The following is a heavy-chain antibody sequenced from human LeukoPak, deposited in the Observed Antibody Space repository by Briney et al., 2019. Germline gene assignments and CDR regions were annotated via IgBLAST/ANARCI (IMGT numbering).Heavy chain of an antibody. J-gene: IGHJ5*02. CDR2: INHSGST. CDR3: ARVEVVPAGWFDP. D-gene: IGHD2-15*01. V-gene: IGHV4-34*01. Sequence: PSETLSLTCAVYGGSFSGSYWSWIPQPPGKGLERIGEINHSGSTNYNPSLKGRVTISVDTSKNQFSLKLSSVTAADTAVYYCARVEVVPAGWFDPWGQGTLVTVSS. CDR1: GGSFSGSY.